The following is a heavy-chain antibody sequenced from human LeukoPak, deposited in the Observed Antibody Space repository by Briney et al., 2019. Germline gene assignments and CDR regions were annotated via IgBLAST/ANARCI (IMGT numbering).Heavy chain of an antibody. Sequence: EPGGSLRLSCDVSGFTFSSFCINWVRQPPGKGLELVSNIKQDGSEKSYLDSVKGRFTISRDNAKNSLYLQMNSLRVEDTAVYYCARDPRKWLQLPLLWRQGTLVSVSS. CDR2: IKQDGSEK. J-gene: IGHJ4*02. V-gene: IGHV3-7*01. CDR1: GFTFSSFC. CDR3: ARDPRKWLQLPLL. D-gene: IGHD2-15*01.